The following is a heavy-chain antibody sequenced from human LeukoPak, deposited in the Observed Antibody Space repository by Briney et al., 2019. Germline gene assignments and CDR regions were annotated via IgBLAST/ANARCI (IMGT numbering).Heavy chain of an antibody. V-gene: IGHV1-69*05. Sequence: SVEVSCKASGGTFSSYAISWVRQAPGQGLEWMGGIIPIFGTANYAQKFQGRVTITTDESTSTAYMELSSLRSEDTAVYYCARGYCSSTRCYTWGYYYMDVWAKGPRSPSP. D-gene: IGHD2-2*02. CDR1: GGTFSSYA. CDR2: IIPIFGTA. J-gene: IGHJ6*03. CDR3: ARGYCSSTRCYTWGYYYMDV.